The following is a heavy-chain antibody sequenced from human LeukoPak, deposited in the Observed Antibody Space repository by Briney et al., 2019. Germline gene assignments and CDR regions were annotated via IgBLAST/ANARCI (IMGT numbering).Heavy chain of an antibody. V-gene: IGHV3-23*01. CDR1: GFTFSNYA. CDR2: IGGSGAYT. J-gene: IGHJ3*01. CDR3: AKALGGYSGSFDAFDV. Sequence: GSLRLSCEASGFTFSNYAMTWVRQVPEKGLEWVSTIGGSGAYTYQAESVKGRFTISRENSKNTLFLQMNSLSAEDTAVYYCAKALGGYSGSFDAFDVWGQGTIITVSS. D-gene: IGHD1-26*01.